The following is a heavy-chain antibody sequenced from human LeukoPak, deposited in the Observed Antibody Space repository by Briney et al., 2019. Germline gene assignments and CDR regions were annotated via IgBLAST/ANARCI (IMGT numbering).Heavy chain of an antibody. CDR2: INPNSGGT. CDR3: ARAQKRSYYYDSSGFNPAY. J-gene: IGHJ4*02. Sequence: ASVKVSCKASGYTFTGYYMHWVRQAPGQGLEWMGWINPNSGGTNYAQKFQGRVTMTRNTSISTAYMELSSLRSEDTAVYYCARAQKRSYYYDSSGFNPAYWGQGTRVTVSS. D-gene: IGHD3-22*01. V-gene: IGHV1-2*02. CDR1: GYTFTGYY.